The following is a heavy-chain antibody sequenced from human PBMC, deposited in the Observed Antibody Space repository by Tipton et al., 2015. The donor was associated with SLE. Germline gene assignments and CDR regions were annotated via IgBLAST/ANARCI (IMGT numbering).Heavy chain of an antibody. Sequence: TLSLTCAVSGGSISSSNWWSWVRQPPGKGLEWIGEIYHSGSTNYNPSLKSRVTISVDKSKNQFSLKLSSVTAADTAVYYCAREDYGGNFAFDYWGQGTLVTVSS. D-gene: IGHD4-23*01. J-gene: IGHJ4*02. CDR2: IYHSGST. V-gene: IGHV4-4*02. CDR1: GGSISSSNW. CDR3: AREDYGGNFAFDY.